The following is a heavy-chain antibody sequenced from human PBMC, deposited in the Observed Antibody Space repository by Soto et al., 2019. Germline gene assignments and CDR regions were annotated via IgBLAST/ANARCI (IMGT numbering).Heavy chain of an antibody. CDR3: ARDYCSGTTCYELDY. CDR1: GYTFSNYW. CDR2: IYPGDSDT. J-gene: IGHJ4*02. Sequence: PGESLKISCQASGYTFSNYWIGWVRQMPGKGLEWMGIIYPGDSDTRYSPSFQGQVTISADKSINTAYLQWSSLKASDTAMYYCARDYCSGTTCYELDYWGQGTQVTVSS. D-gene: IGHD2-2*01. V-gene: IGHV5-51*01.